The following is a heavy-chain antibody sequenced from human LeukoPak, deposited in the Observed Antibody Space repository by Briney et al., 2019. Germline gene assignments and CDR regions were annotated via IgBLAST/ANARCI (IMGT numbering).Heavy chain of an antibody. D-gene: IGHD2-2*01. J-gene: IGHJ3*02. CDR2: INPSGGST. CDR1: GYTFTSYY. CDR3: ASPGGADCSSTSCYHIRVGDAFDT. Sequence: ASVKVSCKASGYTFTSYYMHWVRQAPGQGLEWMGIINPSGGSTSYAQKFQGRVTMTRDTSKNQFSLKLSSVTAADTAVYYCASPGGADCSSTSCYHIRVGDAFDTWGQGTMVTVSS. V-gene: IGHV1-46*01.